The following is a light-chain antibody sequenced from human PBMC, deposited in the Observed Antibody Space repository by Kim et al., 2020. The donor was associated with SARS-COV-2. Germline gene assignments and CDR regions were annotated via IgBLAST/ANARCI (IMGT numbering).Light chain of an antibody. CDR1: IGNS. CDR3: QQYSSVPLT. J-gene: IGKJ4*01. Sequence: IGNSLVWYQQKSGQAPNLLVYTTSRLHSGVPSRFSGSGSGTDYTLTISSLQPEDFATYYCQQYSSVPLTFGGGTKLEIK. V-gene: IGKV1-NL1*01. CDR2: TTS.